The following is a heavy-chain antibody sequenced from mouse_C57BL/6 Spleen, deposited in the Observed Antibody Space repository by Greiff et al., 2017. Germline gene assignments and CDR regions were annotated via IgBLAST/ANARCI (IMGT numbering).Heavy chain of an antibody. CDR3: ARTATSGTSSDY. D-gene: IGHD4-1*01. CDR2: IYPGSGST. CDR1: GYNFTSYW. Sequence: QVQLQQPGAELVQPGASVKMSCKASGYNFTSYWITWVKQRPGQGLEWIGDIYPGSGSTNYNEKFKSKATLTVDTSSSTTYMQLSSLTSEDSAVYYYARTATSGTSSDYWGQGTTLTVSS. J-gene: IGHJ2*01. V-gene: IGHV1-55*01.